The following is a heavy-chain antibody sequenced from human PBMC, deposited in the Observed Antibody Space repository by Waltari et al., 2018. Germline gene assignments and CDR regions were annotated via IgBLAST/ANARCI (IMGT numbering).Heavy chain of an antibody. CDR1: GASIGRYY. Sequence: QMQLQESGPGLVKPSETLSLTCTVSGASIGRYYWTWIRQPAGKTLEWIGRINKSGATNNNPALDSRVTNSVDESKNQFSLRLTSVTAADTAVYYCAKDEMLLRNFDVWGQGILVTVSS. V-gene: IGHV4-4*07. CDR2: INKSGAT. CDR3: AKDEMLLRNFDV. J-gene: IGHJ4*02. D-gene: IGHD3-9*01.